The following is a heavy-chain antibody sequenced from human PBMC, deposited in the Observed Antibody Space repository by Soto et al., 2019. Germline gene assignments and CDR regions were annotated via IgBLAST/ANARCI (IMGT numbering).Heavy chain of an antibody. Sequence: PSETLSLTGTDSGGSISSGDYYWSWIRQPPGKGLEWIGYIYYSGSTYYNPSLKSRVTISVDTSKNQFSLKLSSVTAAYTAVYYCARDEGDYGGGQYFFDYWGQGTLVTVSS. CDR1: GGSISSGDYY. J-gene: IGHJ4*02. CDR3: ARDEGDYGGGQYFFDY. D-gene: IGHD4-17*01. CDR2: IYYSGST. V-gene: IGHV4-30-4*01.